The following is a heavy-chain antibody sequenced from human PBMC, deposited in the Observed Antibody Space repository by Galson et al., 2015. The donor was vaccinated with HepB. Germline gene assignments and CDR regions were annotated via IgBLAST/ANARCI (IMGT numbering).Heavy chain of an antibody. CDR1: GYIFDNYG. CDR2: ISAYNANT. J-gene: IGHJ4*02. D-gene: IGHD6-6*01. Sequence: SVKVSCKASGYIFDNYGITWVRQAPGQGLEWMGWISAYNANTDYAQSFQGRVTMTTDTSTSTAYMDVRSLRSDDTAVYYCARARYSTSPPDDWGQGTLVTISS. V-gene: IGHV1-18*01. CDR3: ARARYSTSPPDD.